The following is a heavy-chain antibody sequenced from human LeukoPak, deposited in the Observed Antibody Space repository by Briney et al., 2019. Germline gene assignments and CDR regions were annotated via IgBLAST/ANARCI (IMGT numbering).Heavy chain of an antibody. J-gene: IGHJ6*02. V-gene: IGHV1-18*01. CDR1: GYTFTSYG. D-gene: IGHD3-22*01. CDR2: ISAYNGNT. CDR3: AXXXXXXIVVVTLYGMDV. Sequence: ASVKVSCKASGYTFTSYGISWVRQAPGQGLEWMGWISAYNGNTNYAQKLQGRVTMTTDTSTSTAYMELRSLRSDDTAVYYCAXXXXXXIVVVTLYGMDVWGQGTTVAVSS.